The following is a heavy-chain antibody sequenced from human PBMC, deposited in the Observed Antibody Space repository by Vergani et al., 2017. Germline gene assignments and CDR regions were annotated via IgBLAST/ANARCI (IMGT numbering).Heavy chain of an antibody. J-gene: IGHJ3*02. V-gene: IGHV5-51*01. CDR2: IYPGDSDT. CDR3: ARHVGGVGLLWFGEFYDAFDI. Sequence: EVQLVQSGAEVKKPGESLQISCKGSGYSFTSYWIGWVRQMPGKGLEWMGIIYPGDSDTRYSPSFQGQVTISADKSSSTADLQWSRLKASDTAMYYCARHVGGVGLLWFGEFYDAFDIWGQGTMVTVSS. D-gene: IGHD3-10*01. CDR1: GYSFTSYW.